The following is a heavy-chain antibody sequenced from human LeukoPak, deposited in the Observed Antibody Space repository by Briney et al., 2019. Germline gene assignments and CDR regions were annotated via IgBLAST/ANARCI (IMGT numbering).Heavy chain of an antibody. J-gene: IGHJ4*02. D-gene: IGHD1-26*01. CDR3: TTDSGSYLIDY. Sequence: GGSLRLSCAASGFTFSNAWMSWVRQAPGKGLEWVGRIKSKTDGGTTDYAAPVKGRFTISRDDSKNTLYVQMNSLKTEDTAVYYCTTDSGSYLIDYWGQGTLDTVSS. CDR1: GFTFSNAW. V-gene: IGHV3-15*01. CDR2: IKSKTDGGTT.